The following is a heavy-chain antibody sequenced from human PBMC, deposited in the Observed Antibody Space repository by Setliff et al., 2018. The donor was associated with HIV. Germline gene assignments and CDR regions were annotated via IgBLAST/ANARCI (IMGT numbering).Heavy chain of an antibody. Sequence: SLRLSCAASGFNFSTHTMNWIRQAPGKGLEWVSSISSSGTYIYYADSRKGRFTISRDNSKNTLYLQMNNLRPEDTAVYYCAKDFQWSTVNTPLNYQYGMDVWGQGTTVTVS. CDR2: ISSSGTYI. D-gene: IGHD4-17*01. CDR1: GFNFSTHT. V-gene: IGHV3-21*01. J-gene: IGHJ6*02. CDR3: AKDFQWSTVNTPLNYQYGMDV.